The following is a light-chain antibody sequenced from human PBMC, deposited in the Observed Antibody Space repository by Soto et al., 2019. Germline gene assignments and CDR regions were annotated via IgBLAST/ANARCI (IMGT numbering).Light chain of an antibody. J-gene: IGLJ3*02. Sequence: QPVLTQMSSASASLGASVKLTCTQTSGHITHAIAWHQQQPENGPRFLMKFNTDGSHSKGDGIPDRFSGSTSGADHYLTISSLQSEDEADYYCPTWGTGIWVFGGGTKLTVL. CDR2: FNTDGSH. CDR3: PTWGTGIWV. CDR1: SGHITHA. V-gene: IGLV4-69*01.